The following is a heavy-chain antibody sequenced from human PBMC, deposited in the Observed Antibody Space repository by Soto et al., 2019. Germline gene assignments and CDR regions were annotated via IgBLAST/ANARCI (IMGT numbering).Heavy chain of an antibody. J-gene: IGHJ4*02. CDR1: GYTLTELS. Sequence: SVKVSCKVSGYTLTELSMHWVRQAPGKGLEWMGGFDPEDGETIYAQKFQGRVTMTEDTSTDTAYMELSSLRSEDTAVYYCATPYIWESYRENHFDYWGQGTLVTVSS. CDR2: FDPEDGET. CDR3: ATPYIWESYRENHFDY. D-gene: IGHD3-16*02. V-gene: IGHV1-24*01.